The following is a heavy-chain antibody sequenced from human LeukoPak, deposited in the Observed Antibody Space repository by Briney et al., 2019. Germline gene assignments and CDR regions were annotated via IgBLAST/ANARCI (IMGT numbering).Heavy chain of an antibody. CDR2: IYTSGST. V-gene: IGHV4-4*07. CDR3: ASYRYYYDTSGYEPTAFDI. Sequence: SETLSLTCTVSGGSISSYYWGWLRQPAGKGLEWIGRIYTSGSTNYNPSLESRVTMSVETSKNQFSLKLRSVTAADTAVYYCASYRYYYDTSGYEPTAFDIWGQGTMVTVSS. J-gene: IGHJ3*02. CDR1: GGSISSYY. D-gene: IGHD3-22*01.